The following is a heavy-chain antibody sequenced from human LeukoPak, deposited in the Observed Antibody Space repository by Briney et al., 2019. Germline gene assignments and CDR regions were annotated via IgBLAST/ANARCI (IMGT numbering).Heavy chain of an antibody. V-gene: IGHV1-18*04. CDR3: AASRTRGTPGDY. Sequence: ASVKVSCKASGYTFTGFYIHWVRQAPGQGLEWMGWISAYNGNTNYAQKLQGRVTMTTDTSTSTAYMELRSLRSDDTAVYYCAASRTRGTPGDYWGQGTLVTVSS. CDR2: ISAYNGNT. D-gene: IGHD1-14*01. J-gene: IGHJ4*02. CDR1: GYTFTGFY.